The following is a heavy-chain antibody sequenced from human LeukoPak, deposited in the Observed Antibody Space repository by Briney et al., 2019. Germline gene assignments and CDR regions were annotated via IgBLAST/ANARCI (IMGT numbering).Heavy chain of an antibody. V-gene: IGHV1-2*02. CDR2: INPNSGGT. CDR1: VYTFTGYY. CDR3: ARDYSSSSGYFDY. D-gene: IGHD6-6*01. J-gene: IGHJ4*02. Sequence: ASVTVSCKASVYTFTGYYMHWVRQAPGQGLEWMGWINPNSGGTNYAEKFQGRVTMTRDTSISTAYMDLRRLRSDDTAVYYCARDYSSSSGYFDYWGQGTLVTVSS.